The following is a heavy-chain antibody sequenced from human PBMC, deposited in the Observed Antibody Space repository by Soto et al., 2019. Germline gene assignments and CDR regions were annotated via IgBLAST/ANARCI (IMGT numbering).Heavy chain of an antibody. J-gene: IGHJ6*02. V-gene: IGHV4-39*01. CDR1: GGSISSSGYY. CDR3: ATQKSSSAAHSYGMDV. CDR2: IYSDGRT. Sequence: PSETLSLTCTVSGGSISSSGYYWGWIRQAPGKGLEWIGNIYSDGRTYYNPSLRSRVALAIGTSQNQFSLKLTSVDASDTAIYYCATQKSSSAAHSYGMDVWGLGTTVTVSS. D-gene: IGHD6-25*01.